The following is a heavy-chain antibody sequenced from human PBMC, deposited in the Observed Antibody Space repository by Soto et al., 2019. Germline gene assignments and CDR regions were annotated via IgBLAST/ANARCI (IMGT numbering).Heavy chain of an antibody. D-gene: IGHD6-6*01. CDR1: EYTFTNSL. CDR3: ARTRSFTLGFYYDGMDV. V-gene: IGHV5-51*01. Sequence: GESLKISCKASEYTFTNSLIGWVRQMPGIGLEWMGIIYPFDSDTRYSPSFQGQVTISADKSLRTAYLQWTSLKASDTALYYCARTRSFTLGFYYDGMDVWGQGTTVTVSS. J-gene: IGHJ6*02. CDR2: IYPFDSDT.